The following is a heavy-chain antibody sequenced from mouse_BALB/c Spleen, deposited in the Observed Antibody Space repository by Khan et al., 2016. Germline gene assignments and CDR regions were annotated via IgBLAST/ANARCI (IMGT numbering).Heavy chain of an antibody. Sequence: EVKLEESGGGLVQPGGSMKLSCTASGFTLSDSWMDWVRQSPEKGLEWVAEIRTKANNHATYYAETVKGRFSIARDDYKSSVYLQMNSLRPDDTGIYYCTRRGIAMDYWGQGTSVTVSS. CDR3: TRRGIAMDY. V-gene: IGHV6-6*01. J-gene: IGHJ4*01. CDR2: IRTKANNHAT. CDR1: GFTLSDSW.